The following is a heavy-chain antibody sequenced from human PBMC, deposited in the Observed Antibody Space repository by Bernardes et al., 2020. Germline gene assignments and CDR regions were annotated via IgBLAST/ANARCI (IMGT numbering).Heavy chain of an antibody. CDR3: ARRLRSPHYYYYGMDV. D-gene: IGHD2-21*02. V-gene: IGHV4-39*01. Sequence: SETLSLTRTVSGGSISSSSYYWGWIRQPPGKGLEWIGSIYYSGSTYYNPSLKSRVTISVDTSKNQFSLKLSSVTAADTAVYYCARRLRSPHYYYYGMDVWGQGTTVTVSS. CDR2: IYYSGST. J-gene: IGHJ6*02. CDR1: GGSISSSSYY.